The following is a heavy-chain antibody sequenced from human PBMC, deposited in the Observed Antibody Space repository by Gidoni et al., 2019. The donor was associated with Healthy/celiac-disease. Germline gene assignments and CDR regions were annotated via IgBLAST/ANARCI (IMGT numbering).Heavy chain of an antibody. Sequence: QVQLQESGPGLVKPSQTLSLTCPVSGGSISSGGYYWSWIRQHPGKGLEWIGYIYYSGSTYYNPSLKSRVTISVDTSKNQFSLKLSSVTAADTAVYYCARGGEEADHYYGMDVWGQGTTVTVSS. D-gene: IGHD3-16*01. CDR3: ARGGEEADHYYGMDV. V-gene: IGHV4-31*03. CDR2: IYYSGST. J-gene: IGHJ6*02. CDR1: GGSISSGGYY.